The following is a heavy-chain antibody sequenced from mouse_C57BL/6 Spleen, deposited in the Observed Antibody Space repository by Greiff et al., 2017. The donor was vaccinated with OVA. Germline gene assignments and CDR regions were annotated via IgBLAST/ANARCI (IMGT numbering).Heavy chain of an antibody. D-gene: IGHD2-2*01. CDR2: IYPGSGST. V-gene: IGHV1-55*01. Sequence: QVQLQQPGAELVKPGASVKMSCKASGYTFTSYWITWVKQRPGQGLEWIGDIYPGSGSTNYNEKFKSKATLTVDTSSSTDYMQLSSLTSEDSAVYYCARMVYGYNWYFDVWGTGTTVTVSS. J-gene: IGHJ1*03. CDR3: ARMVYGYNWYFDV. CDR1: GYTFTSYW.